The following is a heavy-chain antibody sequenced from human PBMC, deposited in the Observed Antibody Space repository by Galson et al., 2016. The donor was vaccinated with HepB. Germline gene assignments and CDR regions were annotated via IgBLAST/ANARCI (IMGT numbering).Heavy chain of an antibody. Sequence: SETLSLTCTVSGGSISSSSYYWGWIRQPPGKGLEWIGSIYYSGSTYYNPSLKSRVTISVDTSKNQFSLKLSSVTAADTAVYYCAREAPYGERPSGYFDLWGRGTLVTVSS. CDR3: AREAPYGERPSGYFDL. V-gene: IGHV4-39*07. CDR2: IYYSGST. D-gene: IGHD4-17*01. J-gene: IGHJ2*01. CDR1: GGSISSSSYY.